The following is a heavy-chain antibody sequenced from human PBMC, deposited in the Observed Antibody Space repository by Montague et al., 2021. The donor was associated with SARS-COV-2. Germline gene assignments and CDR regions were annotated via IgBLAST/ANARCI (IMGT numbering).Heavy chain of an antibody. J-gene: IGHJ6*02. CDR3: ARQVTGTTYLDSYCGKDY. Sequence: SETLSLTCTVSGGSISSSSCYWGWIRQPPGKGLEWIGSIYYSGSTYYNPSLKSRVTISVDTSKNQFSLKLSSVTAADTAVYYCARQVTGTTYLDSYCGKDYWGQGTTVTVSS. D-gene: IGHD1-20*01. V-gene: IGHV4-39*01. CDR2: IYYSGST. CDR1: GGSISSSSCY.